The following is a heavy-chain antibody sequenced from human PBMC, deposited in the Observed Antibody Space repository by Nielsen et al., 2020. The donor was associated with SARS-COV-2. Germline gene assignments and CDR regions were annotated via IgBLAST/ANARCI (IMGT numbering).Heavy chain of an antibody. CDR2: ISNRESGSVT. Sequence: GESLKISCAASGFALSDHFMSWIRQAPGKGLEWISYISNRESGSVTFYADSVKGRFTISRDGARSSIYLQMNSLRAEDTAVYYCASSGWLDYWGQGTLVTVSS. CDR1: GFALSDHF. J-gene: IGHJ4*02. V-gene: IGHV3-11*04. D-gene: IGHD6-19*01. CDR3: ASSGWLDY.